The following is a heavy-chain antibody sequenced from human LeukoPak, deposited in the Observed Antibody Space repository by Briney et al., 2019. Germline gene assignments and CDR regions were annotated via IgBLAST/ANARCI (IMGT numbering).Heavy chain of an antibody. V-gene: IGHV5-51*01. CDR1: GYSFTSYW. CDR2: IYPGDSDT. D-gene: IGHD3-10*01. J-gene: IGHJ6*02. Sequence: GESLKISCKGSGYSFTSYWIGWVRQMPGKGLEWMGIIYPGDSDTRYSPSFQGQVAISADKSISTAYLQWSSLKASDTAMYYCARGAFYYYGSGSYYSYYYYGMDVWGQGTTVTVS. CDR3: ARGAFYYYGSGSYYSYYYYGMDV.